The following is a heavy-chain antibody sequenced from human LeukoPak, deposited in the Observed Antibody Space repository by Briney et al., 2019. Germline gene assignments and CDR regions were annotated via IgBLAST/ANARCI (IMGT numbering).Heavy chain of an antibody. D-gene: IGHD1-14*01. CDR3: ARPSGGTPFKRFDY. J-gene: IGHJ4*02. Sequence: SETLSVTCAVYSGSFSDYNWTWIRQPPGKGLEWIGEIGHNGTTNYNPSLKGRVTISLDTSKNQFSLKLTSVTAADTAVYYCARPSGGTPFKRFDYWGQGTLVTVSS. CDR1: SGSFSDYN. V-gene: IGHV4-34*01. CDR2: IGHNGTT.